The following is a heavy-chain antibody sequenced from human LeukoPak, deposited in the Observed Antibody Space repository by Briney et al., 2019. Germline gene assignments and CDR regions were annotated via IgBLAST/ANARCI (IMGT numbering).Heavy chain of an antibody. Sequence: GGSLRLSCAASGFTFRSYGMHWVRQAPGKGLKCVAVIRYDGSNKYYADSVKGRFTISRDNSKNTLYLQMNSLRAEDTAVYYCAKDRSSGWYYFDYWGQGTLVTVSS. J-gene: IGHJ4*02. CDR2: IRYDGSNK. CDR1: GFTFRSYG. D-gene: IGHD6-19*01. V-gene: IGHV3-30*02. CDR3: AKDRSSGWYYFDY.